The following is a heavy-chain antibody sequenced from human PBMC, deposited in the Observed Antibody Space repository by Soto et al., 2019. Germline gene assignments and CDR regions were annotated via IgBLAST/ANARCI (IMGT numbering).Heavy chain of an antibody. V-gene: IGHV4-59*08. CDR2: IYYSGST. CDR1: GGSISGYY. CDR3: ARHFLSVGCGDGGNYQH. D-gene: IGHD2-21*01. Sequence: SETLSLTCTVSGGSISGYYWSWFRQPPGKGLEWIGYIYYSGSTKYNPSLKSRVTISGDTSKNQFSLKLSSVTAADTAIYYCARHFLSVGCGDGGNYQHWGQRTLVTVSS. J-gene: IGHJ1*01.